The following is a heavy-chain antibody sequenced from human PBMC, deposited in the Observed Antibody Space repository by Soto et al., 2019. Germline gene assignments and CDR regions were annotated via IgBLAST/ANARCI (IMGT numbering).Heavy chain of an antibody. CDR1: GFRFSDSA. J-gene: IGHJ3*01. D-gene: IGHD2-15*01. V-gene: IGHV3-23*01. CDR3: AKHHDSLIVGTIASAF. Sequence: GGSLRLFCAASGFRFSDSAMTWDRQTPGKGLECVSSLSDTATTTYYADSVKGRFTISRDKSKNTLSLQMNTLRADDTAIYYCAKHHDSLIVGTIASAFWGQGTMVTV. CDR2: LSDTATTT.